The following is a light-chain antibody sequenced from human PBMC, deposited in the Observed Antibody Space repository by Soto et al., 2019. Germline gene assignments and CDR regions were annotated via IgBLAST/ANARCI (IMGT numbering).Light chain of an antibody. CDR1: KIIITN. CDR2: AAS. CDR3: QQSYNSPWT. V-gene: IGKV1-39*01. Sequence: DIQLTQCPSSLSASVGDSVTITCRASKIIITNLNWYQQRSGRAPKLLIYAASSLQSGVPSRFSGSGSGTEFTLTLSSLQPDDFATYYCQQSYNSPWTFGQGTKVEIK. J-gene: IGKJ1*01.